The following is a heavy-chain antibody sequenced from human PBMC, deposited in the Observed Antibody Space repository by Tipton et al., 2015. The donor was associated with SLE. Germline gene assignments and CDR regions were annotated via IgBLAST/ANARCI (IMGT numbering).Heavy chain of an antibody. CDR1: GGSISSRGYY. J-gene: IGHJ6*03. CDR3: AREVTGTGRYYYMDV. D-gene: IGHD1-7*01. CDR2: IYHTRST. V-gene: IGHV4-61*09. Sequence: TLSLTCSVSGGSISSRGYYWSWIRQPAGKGLEWSGHIYHTRSTTYNPSVRSRLTISVDTSNNQFSLTLTSVTAADTAMYYCAREVTGTGRYYYMDVWGKGTSVTVSS.